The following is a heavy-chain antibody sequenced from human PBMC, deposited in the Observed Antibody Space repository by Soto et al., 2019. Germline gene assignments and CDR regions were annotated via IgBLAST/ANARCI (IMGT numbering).Heavy chain of an antibody. V-gene: IGHV6-1*01. D-gene: IGHD5-12*01. CDR3: AKGDNLGPKTGYAFDP. Sequence: SQPLSLTCSISWASFSSNTASCNCIRQSPSRGLEWLGMTYFRSKWYNDYAVSVKSRIIINPDTSNNQFSLQLNSVTPEDTAVYFCAKGDNLGPKTGYAFDPWGQGIMVTVSS. CDR2: TYFRSKWYN. CDR1: WASFSSNTAS. J-gene: IGHJ5*02.